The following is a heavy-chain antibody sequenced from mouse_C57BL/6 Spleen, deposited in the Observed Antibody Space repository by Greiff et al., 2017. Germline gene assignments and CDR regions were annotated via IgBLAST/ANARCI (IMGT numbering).Heavy chain of an antibody. CDR1: GFSFTSYG. CDR3: AKNGYDAMDY. J-gene: IGHJ4*01. V-gene: IGHV2-2*01. Sequence: QVQLQQSGPGLVQPSQSLSITCTVSGFSFTSYGVNWVRQSPGKGLEWLGVIWSGGSTDSNAPFISRLSSSTDNSKIQVFIKMNSLQADNTAIYYCAKNGYDAMDYWGQGTSVTVSS. CDR2: IWSGGST.